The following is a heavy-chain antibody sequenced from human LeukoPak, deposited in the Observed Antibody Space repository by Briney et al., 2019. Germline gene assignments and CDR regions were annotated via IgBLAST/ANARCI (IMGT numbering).Heavy chain of an antibody. Sequence: GGSLRLSCAASGFTVSSNYMSWVRQAPGKGLEWVSVIYSGGSTYYADSVKGRFTISRDNSKNTLYLQMNSLRAEDTAVYYCAREVYNPPLINCSGGSCYQDAFDIWGQGTMVTVSS. D-gene: IGHD2-15*01. CDR3: AREVYNPPLINCSGGSCYQDAFDI. V-gene: IGHV3-53*01. J-gene: IGHJ3*02. CDR2: IYSGGST. CDR1: GFTVSSNY.